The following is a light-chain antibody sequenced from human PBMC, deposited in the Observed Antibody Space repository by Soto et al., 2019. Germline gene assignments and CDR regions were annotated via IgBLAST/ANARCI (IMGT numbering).Light chain of an antibody. Sequence: QSVLAQPASVSGSPGQSITISCTGTISDVGTYNYVSWYQQHPGKAPKLIIYEVNNWPSGVSTRFSGSKSGNTASLSISGLQAEDEADYYCSSYRSTPTLYVLGTGTKVTVL. V-gene: IGLV2-14*01. CDR3: SSYRSTPTLYV. CDR2: EVN. CDR1: ISDVGTYNY. J-gene: IGLJ1*01.